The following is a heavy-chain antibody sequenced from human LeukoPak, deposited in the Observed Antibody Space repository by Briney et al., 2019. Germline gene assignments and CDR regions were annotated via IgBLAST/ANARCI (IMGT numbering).Heavy chain of an antibody. CDR1: GYTFTSYY. CDR3: ARSRTIFGVVAYY. J-gene: IGHJ4*02. V-gene: IGHV1-46*01. D-gene: IGHD3-3*01. Sequence: ASVKVSCKASGYTFTSYYMHWVRQAPGQGLEWMGIINPSDGSTSYAQKFQGRITMTRDTSTSTVYMELSSLRSEDTAMYYCARSRTIFGVVAYYWGQGTLVTVSS. CDR2: INPSDGST.